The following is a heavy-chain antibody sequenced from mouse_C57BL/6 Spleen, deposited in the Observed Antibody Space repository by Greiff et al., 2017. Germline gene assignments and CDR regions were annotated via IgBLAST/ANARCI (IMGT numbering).Heavy chain of an antibody. CDR1: GYTFTSYW. J-gene: IGHJ3*01. Sequence: QVQLKQPGAELVKPGASVKLSCKASGYTFTSYWMHWVKQRPGQGLEWIGMIHPNSGSTNYNEKFKSKATLTVDKSSSTAYMQLSSLTSEDSAVYYCARPLYYDYSWFAYWGQGTLVTVSA. CDR3: ARPLYYDYSWFAY. D-gene: IGHD2-4*01. CDR2: IHPNSGST. V-gene: IGHV1-64*01.